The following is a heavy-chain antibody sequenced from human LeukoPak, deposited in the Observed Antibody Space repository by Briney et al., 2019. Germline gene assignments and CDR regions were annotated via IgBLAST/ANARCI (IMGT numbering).Heavy chain of an antibody. J-gene: IGHJ4*02. CDR1: GFTVSDNY. D-gene: IGHD5/OR15-5a*01. Sequence: GVSLRLSCAASGFTVSDNYMSCVRQAPGKGLEWVSVIYSGGSIYYTDSVKGRFTISRHNSKNTLYLQMNSLRTEDTAVYYCASGSRFDYWGQGTLVTVSS. V-gene: IGHV3-53*04. CDR2: IYSGGSI. CDR3: ASGSRFDY.